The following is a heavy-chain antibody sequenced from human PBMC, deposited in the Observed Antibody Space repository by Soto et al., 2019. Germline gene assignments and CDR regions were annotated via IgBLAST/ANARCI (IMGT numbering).Heavy chain of an antibody. D-gene: IGHD3-10*01. CDR2: IKNKNDGGTT. CDR3: TGLWFGEIYNY. J-gene: IGHJ4*01. Sequence: VELVESGGGLVKPGGSLTLSCAASGFSFKNAWMNWVRQAPGKGLECVGRIKNKNDGGTTDYAAFVKGRFTISRDASENTLYLHMNGLKTEDTGVYFCTGLWFGEIYNYWGQGSLVTVSS. CDR1: GFSFKNAW. V-gene: IGHV3-15*07.